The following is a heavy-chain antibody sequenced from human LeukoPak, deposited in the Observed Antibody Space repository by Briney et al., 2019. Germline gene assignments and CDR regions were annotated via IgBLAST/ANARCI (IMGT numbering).Heavy chain of an antibody. J-gene: IGHJ6*03. D-gene: IGHD3-16*02. CDR2: IIPIFGTA. V-gene: IGHV1-69*05. Sequence: SVKVSCKASGGTFSSYAISWVRQAPGQGLEWMGGIIPIFGTANYAQKFQGRVTITTDESTSTAYMELSSLRSEDTAVYYCATGPYDYVWGSYRKASGYYYYMDAWGKGTTVTVSS. CDR3: ATGPYDYVWGSYRKASGYYYYMDA. CDR1: GGTFSSYA.